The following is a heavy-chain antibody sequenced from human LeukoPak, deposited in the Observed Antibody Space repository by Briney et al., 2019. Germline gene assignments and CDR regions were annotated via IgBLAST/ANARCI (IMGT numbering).Heavy chain of an antibody. J-gene: IGHJ4*02. CDR3: SRRAQLGASIGL. Sequence: SETLSLTCTVSGGSIRSIEHYWGWLRQPPGMGLEWIGCIHYSGSTYYNPSLKSRVSISIHTSKNQFPLKLSSVTAADPALYFVSRRAQLGASIGLWGQGTLVTVSS. D-gene: IGHD3-3*01. CDR1: GGSIRSIEHY. CDR2: IHYSGST. V-gene: IGHV4-39*01.